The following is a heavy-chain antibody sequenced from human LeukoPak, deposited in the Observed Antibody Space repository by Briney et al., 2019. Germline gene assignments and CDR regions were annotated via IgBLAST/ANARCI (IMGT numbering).Heavy chain of an antibody. Sequence: GGSLRLSCAASGFTFSTYWMDWVRQAPGKGLEWVGNIKKDGSEEYYVDSVKGRFTISRDNAKNSVYLQMNSLRAEDTAVYYCATGPLDYWGQGTLVNVSS. CDR3: ATGPLDY. D-gene: IGHD1-14*01. V-gene: IGHV3-7*01. CDR2: IKKDGSEE. J-gene: IGHJ4*02. CDR1: GFTFSTYW.